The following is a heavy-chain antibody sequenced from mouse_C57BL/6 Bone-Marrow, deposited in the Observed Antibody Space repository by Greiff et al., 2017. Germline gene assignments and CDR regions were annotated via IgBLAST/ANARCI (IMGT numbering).Heavy chain of an antibody. V-gene: IGHV3-6*01. CDR3: ACLLYYAMDY. Sequence: ESGPGLVKPSQSLSLTCSVTGYSITSGYYWNWIRQFPGNKLEWMGYISYDGSNNYNPSLKNRISITRDPSKNQFFLKLNSVTTEDTATYYCACLLYYAMDYWGQGTSVTVSS. CDR1: GYSITSGYY. CDR2: ISYDGSN. D-gene: IGHD2-1*01. J-gene: IGHJ4*01.